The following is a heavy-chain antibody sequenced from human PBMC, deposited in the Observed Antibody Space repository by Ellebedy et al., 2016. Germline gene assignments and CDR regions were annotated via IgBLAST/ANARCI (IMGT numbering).Heavy chain of an antibody. Sequence: GGSLRLSCAASGFTFSNFAMTWVRQTPGKGLEWVSSISSTATYIYYADSVKGRFTISRDNPNNLLYLQINSLRTEDTAVYYCASRAMAVAGTDPPRDYYYGMDAWGQGTTVTVSS. CDR2: ISSTATYI. D-gene: IGHD6-19*01. CDR1: GFTFSNFA. V-gene: IGHV3-21*01. J-gene: IGHJ6*02. CDR3: ASRAMAVAGTDPPRDYYYGMDA.